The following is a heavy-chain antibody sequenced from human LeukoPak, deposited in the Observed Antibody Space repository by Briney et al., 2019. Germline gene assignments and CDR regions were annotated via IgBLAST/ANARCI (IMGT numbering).Heavy chain of an antibody. D-gene: IGHD1-26*01. CDR3: AKTQWKVGATDYFDY. V-gene: IGHV3-23*01. CDR2: INDNGGQR. Sequence: GGSLRLSCAASGFAFNNYAMTWVRQAPGKGLEWVSNINDNGGQRHYADSVKGRVTISRDTSKNTLFLQTNSLRAEDTAVYYCAKTQWKVGATDYFDYWGQGILVTVSS. J-gene: IGHJ4*02. CDR1: GFAFNNYA.